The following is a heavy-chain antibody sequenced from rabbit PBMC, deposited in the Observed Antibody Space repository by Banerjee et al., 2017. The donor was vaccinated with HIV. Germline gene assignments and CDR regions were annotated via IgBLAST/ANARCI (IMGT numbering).Heavy chain of an antibody. CDR2: IITGTGIT. D-gene: IGHD6-1*01. CDR1: GFSFNNKYV. Sequence: QEQLEESGGGLVQPEGSLTLTCTASGFSFNNKYVMCWVRQASGKGPEWIACIITGTGITYYANWAKGRFTISKTSSTTVTLQMTSLTAADTATYFCARYAYGYVGFNLWGPGTLVTVS. CDR3: ARYAYGYVGFNL. J-gene: IGHJ4*01. V-gene: IGHV1S45*01.